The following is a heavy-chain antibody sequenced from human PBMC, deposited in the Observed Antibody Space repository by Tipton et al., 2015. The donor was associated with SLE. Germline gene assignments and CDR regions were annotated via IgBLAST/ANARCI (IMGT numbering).Heavy chain of an antibody. V-gene: IGHV4-4*08. CDR2: IYTSGST. Sequence: LRLSCTVSGGSISSYYWSWIRQPPGKGLEWIGYIYTSGSTNYNPSLKSRLTISVDTSKNPFSLNLRSVTAADTAMYYCARAGSEQHLIGEVFDPWGQGTLVTVSS. D-gene: IGHD3-10*01. CDR1: GGSISSYY. J-gene: IGHJ5*02. CDR3: ARAGSEQHLIGEVFDP.